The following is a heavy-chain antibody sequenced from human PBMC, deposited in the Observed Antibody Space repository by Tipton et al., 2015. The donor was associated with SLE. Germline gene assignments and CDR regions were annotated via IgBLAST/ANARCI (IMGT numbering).Heavy chain of an antibody. D-gene: IGHD3-3*01. CDR2: MNPNSGNT. CDR1: GYTFTDYD. CDR3: ASGVTIFGVVPTDY. V-gene: IGHV1-8*01. J-gene: IGHJ4*02. Sequence: QLVQSGAEVKKPGASVKVSCKASGYTFTDYDINWVRQATGQGLEWMGWMNPNSGNTAYAQKFQGRVTMTMSTSISTAYMELRSLKSEDTAVYYCASGVTIFGVVPTDYRGQGTLVTVSS.